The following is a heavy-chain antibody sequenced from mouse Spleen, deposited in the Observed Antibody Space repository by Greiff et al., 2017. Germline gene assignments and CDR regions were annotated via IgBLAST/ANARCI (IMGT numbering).Heavy chain of an antibody. CDR1: GFTFSDYG. V-gene: IGHV5-17*01. D-gene: IGHD1-2*01. CDR2: ISSGSSTI. CDR3: ARATATNYAMDY. J-gene: IGHJ4*01. Sequence: EVKVVESGGGLVKPGGSLKLSCAASGFTFSDYGMHWVRQAPEKGLEWVAYISSGSSTIYYADTVKGRFTISRDNAKNTLFLQMTSLRSEDTAMYYCARATATNYAMDYWGQGTSVTVSS.